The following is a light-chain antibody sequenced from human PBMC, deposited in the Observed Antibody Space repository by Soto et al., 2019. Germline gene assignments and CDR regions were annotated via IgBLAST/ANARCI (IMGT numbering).Light chain of an antibody. CDR3: QQHGSSLTWR. V-gene: IGKV3-20*01. Sequence: EIVLTQSPGTLSLSPGERATLSCRASQSVSSSYLAWYQQKPGQAPRLLIYGASSRATGIPDRFSGSGSGTDFTLTISRLEPEDFAVYYCQQHGSSLTWRFGKGTKVDIK. CDR2: GAS. CDR1: QSVSSSY. J-gene: IGKJ1*01.